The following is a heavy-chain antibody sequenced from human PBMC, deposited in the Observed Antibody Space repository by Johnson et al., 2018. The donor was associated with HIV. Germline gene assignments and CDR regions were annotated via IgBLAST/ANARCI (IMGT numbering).Heavy chain of an antibody. D-gene: IGHD3-22*01. CDR3: AKDVGNYWPDSFDI. CDR2: ISYDGSNK. V-gene: IGHV3-30*04. CDR1: GFTFSSYA. Sequence: QMLLVESGGGLIQPGGSLRLSCAASGFTFSSYAMHWVRQAPGKGLEWVAVISYDGSNKYYADSVKGRFTISRDNSKNTLYLQMNNLRAEDTAVYYCAKDVGNYWPDSFDIWGQGTMVTVSS. J-gene: IGHJ3*02.